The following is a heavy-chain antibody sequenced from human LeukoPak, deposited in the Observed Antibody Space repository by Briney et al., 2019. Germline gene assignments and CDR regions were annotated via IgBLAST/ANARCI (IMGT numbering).Heavy chain of an antibody. D-gene: IGHD2-15*01. J-gene: IGHJ4*02. CDR1: GNYW. Sequence: GGSLRLSCAASGNYWMHWVRQVPGKGLVWVSHINSDGSWISYADSVKGRFTISKDNAKNTVYLQMNSLRAEDTAVYYCAKQLGYCSDGSCYFPYWSQGTLVTVSS. V-gene: IGHV3-74*01. CDR3: AKQLGYCSDGSCYFPY. CDR2: INSDGSWI.